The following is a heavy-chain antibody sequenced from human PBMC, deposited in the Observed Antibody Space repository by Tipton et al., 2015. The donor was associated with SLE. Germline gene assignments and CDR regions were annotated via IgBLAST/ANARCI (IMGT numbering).Heavy chain of an antibody. Sequence: TLSLTCAVYGGSFRDHYWRWSWIRQPPGKGLEWIGEINHSGSTNYNPSLKSRVTISVDTSKNQFSLKLTSVTAADTAVYYCARVRYDFWSGLYYFDYWGRGTLVTVSA. V-gene: IGHV4-34*01. CDR2: INHSGST. J-gene: IGHJ4*02. CDR3: ARVRYDFWSGLYYFDY. D-gene: IGHD3-3*01. CDR1: GGSFRDHY.